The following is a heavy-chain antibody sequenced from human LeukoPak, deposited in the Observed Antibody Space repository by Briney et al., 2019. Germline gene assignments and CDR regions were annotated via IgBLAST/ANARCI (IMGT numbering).Heavy chain of an antibody. D-gene: IGHD3-22*01. V-gene: IGHV3-23*01. CDR2: ISGSGGST. CDR1: GFTFSSYA. Sequence: GGSLRLSCAASGFTFSSYAMSWVRQAPGKGLEWVSAISGSGGSTYYADSVKGRFTISRDNSKNTLYLQMNSLRAEDTAVYYCAKVSYPYYYDSSGYSSADYWGQGTLVTVSS. J-gene: IGHJ4*02. CDR3: AKVSYPYYYDSSGYSSADY.